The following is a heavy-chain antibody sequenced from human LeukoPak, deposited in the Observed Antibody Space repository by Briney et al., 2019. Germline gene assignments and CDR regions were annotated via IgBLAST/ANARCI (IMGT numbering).Heavy chain of an antibody. Sequence: ASVKVSCKTSGYSFTDYYIHWVRQAPGQGLEWMGWISAYNGNTNYAQKLQGRVTMTTDTSTSTAYMELRSLRSDDTAVYYCARENGSYYSYYFDYWGQGTLVTVSS. V-gene: IGHV1-18*01. CDR2: ISAYNGNT. D-gene: IGHD1-26*01. CDR1: GYSFTDYY. J-gene: IGHJ4*02. CDR3: ARENGSYYSYYFDY.